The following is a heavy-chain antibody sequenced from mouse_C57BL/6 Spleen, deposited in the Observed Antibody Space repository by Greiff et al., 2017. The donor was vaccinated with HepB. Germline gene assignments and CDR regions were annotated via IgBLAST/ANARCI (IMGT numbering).Heavy chain of an antibody. J-gene: IGHJ4*01. CDR3: VFVWCSLPSPSAMDY. CDR2: IDPEDGET. CDR1: GFNIKDYY. D-gene: IGHD1-1*02. Sequence: VQLQQSGAELVKPGASVKLSCTASGFNIKDYYMHWVKQRTEQGLEWIGRIDPEDGETKYAPKFQGKATITADTSSNTAYLQLSSLTSEDTAFCDLVFVWCSLPSPSAMDYWGQGTSVTVSS. V-gene: IGHV14-2*01.